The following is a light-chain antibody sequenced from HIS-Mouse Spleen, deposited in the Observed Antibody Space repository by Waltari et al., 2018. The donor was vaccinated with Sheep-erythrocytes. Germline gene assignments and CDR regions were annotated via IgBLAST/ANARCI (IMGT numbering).Light chain of an antibody. CDR3: QAWDSSTVV. Sequence: SYELTQPPSVSVSPGQTASITCSGDKLGDKYACWYQQKPGQSPVLVIYQDSKRASGFPERFSGSNSGNTATLNISGTQAMDEADYYCQAWDSSTVVFGGGTKLTVL. J-gene: IGLJ2*01. CDR1: KLGDKY. V-gene: IGLV3-1*01. CDR2: QDS.